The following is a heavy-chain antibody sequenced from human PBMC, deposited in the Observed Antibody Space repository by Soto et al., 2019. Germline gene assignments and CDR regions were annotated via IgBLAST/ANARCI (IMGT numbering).Heavy chain of an antibody. CDR2: INSDGSST. Sequence: EVQLVESGGGLVQPGGSLTLSCEASGFTFSNYWMHWVRQAPGKGLVWVSRINSDGSSTTYADSVKGRFTISRDNAKNTLYQEMNGLRAEDTAVYDCARGGAGFDIWGQGTMVTVSS. D-gene: IGHD6-19*01. CDR3: ARGGAGFDI. J-gene: IGHJ3*02. V-gene: IGHV3-74*01. CDR1: GFTFSNYW.